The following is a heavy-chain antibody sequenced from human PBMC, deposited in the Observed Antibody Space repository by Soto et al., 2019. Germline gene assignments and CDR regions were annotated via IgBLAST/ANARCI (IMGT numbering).Heavy chain of an antibody. J-gene: IGHJ4*02. CDR3: AGSIVVVTALDY. Sequence: QVQLVQSGAEEKKPGASVKVSCKASGYTFTSYAMHWVRQAPGQRLEWMGWINAGNGNTKYSQKFQGRVTITRDTPARTAEMELSSRRSDDKAVYYCAGSIVVVTALDYWGQGTLVTVSS. CDR2: INAGNGNT. CDR1: GYTFTSYA. D-gene: IGHD2-21*02. V-gene: IGHV1-3*05.